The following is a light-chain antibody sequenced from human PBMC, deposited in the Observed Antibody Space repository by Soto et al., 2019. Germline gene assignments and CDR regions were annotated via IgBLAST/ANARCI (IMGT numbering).Light chain of an antibody. Sequence: QSVLTQPPSASGTPGQRVTISCSGSSSNVGSNTVNWYHQLPGTAPKLLIYCNTHRPSAGPDGFSCSKYGTSASLAISGLQSEDEEDYYCSAWDASRNGVVFGGGTKLTVL. CDR1: SSNVGSNT. CDR3: SAWDASRNGVV. CDR2: CNT. V-gene: IGLV1-44*01. J-gene: IGLJ2*01.